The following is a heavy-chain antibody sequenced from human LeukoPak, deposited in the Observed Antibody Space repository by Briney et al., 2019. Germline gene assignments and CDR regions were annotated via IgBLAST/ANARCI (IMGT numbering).Heavy chain of an antibody. J-gene: IGHJ4*02. V-gene: IGHV3-21*01. CDR2: ISSSSSYI. D-gene: IGHD2-8*02. CDR3: AGGVVGYYFDY. CDR1: GFTFSSYS. Sequence: PGGSLRLSCAASGFTFSSYSMNWVRQAPGKGLEWVSSISSSSSYIYYADSVKGRFTISRDNAKNSLYLQMNSLRAEDTAVYYCAGGVVGYYFDYWGQGTLVTVSS.